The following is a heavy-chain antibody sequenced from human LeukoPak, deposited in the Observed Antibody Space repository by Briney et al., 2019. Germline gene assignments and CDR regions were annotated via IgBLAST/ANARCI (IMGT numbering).Heavy chain of an antibody. Sequence: PSETLSLTCTVSGGSISSYYWSWIRQPPGKGLEWIGYIYYSGSTNDNPSLKSRVTISVDTSKNQFSLQLGSVTAADTAVYYCARVGYNTSWFFRFNWIAPWGQGTLVTVSS. CDR3: ARVGYNTSWFFRFNWIAP. CDR1: GGSISSYY. CDR2: IYYSGST. J-gene: IGHJ5*02. D-gene: IGHD6-13*01. V-gene: IGHV4-59*01.